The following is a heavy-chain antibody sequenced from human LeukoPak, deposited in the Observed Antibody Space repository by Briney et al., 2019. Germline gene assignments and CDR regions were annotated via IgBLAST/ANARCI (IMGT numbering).Heavy chain of an antibody. V-gene: IGHV3-74*01. CDR2: IDPDASAS. CDR1: GFTFSSYW. Sequence: GGSLRLSCAASGFTFSSYWMHWVRQVPGEGLVWVSRIDPDASASTYADSVKGRFTISRDNAKNSLYLQMNSLRAEDTAVYYCARDYSSGWYGHQGYFDYWGQGTLVTVSS. J-gene: IGHJ4*02. D-gene: IGHD6-19*01. CDR3: ARDYSSGWYGHQGYFDY.